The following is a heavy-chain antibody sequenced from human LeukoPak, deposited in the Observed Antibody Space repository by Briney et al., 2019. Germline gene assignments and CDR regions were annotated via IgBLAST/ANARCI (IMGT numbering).Heavy chain of an antibody. CDR3: ARGQWELHDNWFDP. Sequence: ASVKVSCTASGYTFTGYYMHWVRQAPGQGLEWMGWINPNSGGTNYAQKFQGWVTMTRDTSISTAYMELSRLRSDDTAVYYCARGQWELHDNWFDPWGQGTLVTVSS. CDR2: INPNSGGT. V-gene: IGHV1-2*04. J-gene: IGHJ5*02. CDR1: GYTFTGYY. D-gene: IGHD1-26*01.